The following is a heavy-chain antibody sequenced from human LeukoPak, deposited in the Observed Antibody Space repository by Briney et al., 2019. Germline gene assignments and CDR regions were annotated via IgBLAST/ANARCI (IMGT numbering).Heavy chain of an antibody. J-gene: IGHJ5*02. Sequence: PSETLSLTCTVSGGSISSSSYYWGWIRQPPGKGLEWIGSIYHSGSTYYNPSLKSRVTISVDTSKNQFSLKLSSVTAADTAVYYCARHYDYVWGSYRYGNWFDPWGQGTLVTVSS. V-gene: IGHV4-39*01. D-gene: IGHD3-16*02. CDR2: IYHSGST. CDR1: GGSISSSSYY. CDR3: ARHYDYVWGSYRYGNWFDP.